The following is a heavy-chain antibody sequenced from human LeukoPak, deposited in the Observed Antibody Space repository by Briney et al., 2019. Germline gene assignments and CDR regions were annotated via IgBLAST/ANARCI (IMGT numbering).Heavy chain of an antibody. V-gene: IGHV3-7*01. CDR2: IKQDGSEK. CDR1: GFTFSSYY. D-gene: IGHD2-15*01. Sequence: GGSLRLSCAASGFTFSSYYMSWVRQAPGKGLEWVANIKQDGSEKYYVDSVEGRFTIARDNAKSSLYLQMNSLRAEDTAVYYCAKDKGYCSGGSCEYFDYWGQGTLVTVSS. CDR3: AKDKGYCSGGSCEYFDY. J-gene: IGHJ4*02.